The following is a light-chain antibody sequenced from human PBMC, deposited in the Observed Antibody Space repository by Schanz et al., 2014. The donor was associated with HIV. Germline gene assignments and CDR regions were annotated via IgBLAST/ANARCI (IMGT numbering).Light chain of an antibody. V-gene: IGLV1-40*01. J-gene: IGLJ2*01. Sequence: QSVLTQPPSVSGVPGQRVTISCTGSSSNIGAGYDVHWYQQLPGLAPKLLIFGSNTRPSGISNRFSGSKSGSTASLTISGLQAEDEAHYYCCSYAGISTAVVFRGGTKLTVL. CDR2: GSN. CDR3: CSYAGISTAVV. CDR1: SSNIGAGYD.